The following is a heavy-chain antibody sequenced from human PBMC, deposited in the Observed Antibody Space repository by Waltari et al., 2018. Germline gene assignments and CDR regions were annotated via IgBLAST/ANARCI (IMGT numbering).Heavy chain of an antibody. CDR1: GFTFSSYS. D-gene: IGHD7-27*01. Sequence: EVQLVESGGGLVKPGGSLRLSCAASGFTFSSYSMNWVRQAPGKGLEWGSSISSSSSYIYYADSVQGRFTIARDNAKNSLYLQMNSLRAEDTAVYYCARDRGLTFNYFDLWGRGTLVTVSS. CDR3: ARDRGLTFNYFDL. J-gene: IGHJ2*01. CDR2: ISSSSSYI. V-gene: IGHV3-21*01.